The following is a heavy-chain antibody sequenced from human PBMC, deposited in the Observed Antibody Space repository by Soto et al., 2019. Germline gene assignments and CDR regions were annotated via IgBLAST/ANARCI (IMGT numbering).Heavy chain of an antibody. CDR2: IYYSGST. J-gene: IGHJ4*02. Sequence: PQTLPLTNTVSVGLVRPSRHYCCCILQPPGKGLEWIGYIYYSGSTNHNPSLKSRVTISVDTSKNQFSLKLSSVTAADTAVYYCASQTRDGYNYCFDYWGQGTLVTVS. CDR3: ASQTRDGYNYCFDY. D-gene: IGHD5-12*01. CDR1: VGLVRPSRHY. V-gene: IGHV4-61*01.